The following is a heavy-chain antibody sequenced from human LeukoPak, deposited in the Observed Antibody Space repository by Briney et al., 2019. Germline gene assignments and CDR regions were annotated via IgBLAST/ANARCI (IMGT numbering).Heavy chain of an antibody. CDR1: GFTFSNDE. J-gene: IGHJ4*02. D-gene: IGHD3-3*01. Sequence: GGSLRLSCAASGFTFSNDEMNWVRQAPGKGLEWVAVISYDGRNKYYADSVKGRFTISRDNAKNSLYLQMNSLRAEDTAVYYCARGIYDFWSGYYGGPFDYWGQGTLVTVSS. V-gene: IGHV3-30*04. CDR2: ISYDGRNK. CDR3: ARGIYDFWSGYYGGPFDY.